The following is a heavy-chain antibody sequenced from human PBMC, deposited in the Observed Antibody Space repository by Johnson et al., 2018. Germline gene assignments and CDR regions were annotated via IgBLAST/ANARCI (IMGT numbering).Heavy chain of an antibody. Sequence: QVQLQESGPGLVKPSETLSLTCSVSGGSISGYYWSWIRQSPGNGLEWIGYIYYSGSTSFNPSLKSRVALSIDTSKNQFSLKLTSVTAADTAVYYCARYCGDGSCKSRFYEILGQGTMVTVSS. V-gene: IGHV4-59*01. CDR3: ARYCGDGSCKSRFYEI. J-gene: IGHJ3*02. CDR2: IYYSGST. CDR1: GGSISGYY. D-gene: IGHD2-21*01.